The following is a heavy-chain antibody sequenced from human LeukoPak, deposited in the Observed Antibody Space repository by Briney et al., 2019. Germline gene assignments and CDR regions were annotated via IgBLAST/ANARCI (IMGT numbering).Heavy chain of an antibody. J-gene: IGHJ4*02. CDR3: ARVVAAMRGIDY. V-gene: IGHV1-69*13. Sequence: SVKVSCKASGGTFSSYAISWVRQAPGQGLEWMGGIIPIFGTANYAQKFQGRVTITADESTSTAYMELSSLRAEDTAVYYCARVVAAMRGIDYWGQGTLVTVSS. CDR1: GGTFSSYA. D-gene: IGHD2-21*02. CDR2: IIPIFGTA.